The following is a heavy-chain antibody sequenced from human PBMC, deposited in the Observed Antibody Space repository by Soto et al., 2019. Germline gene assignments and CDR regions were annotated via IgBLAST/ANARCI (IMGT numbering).Heavy chain of an antibody. CDR1: GGSISSGTYY. J-gene: IGHJ4*01. CDR3: ARTRPNDPVVVGAPPGEVYFAL. CDR2: INYGGIT. V-gene: IGHV4-31*03. D-gene: IGHD1-26*01. Sequence: PSETLSHTCTVSGGSISSGTYYRSSIRQHPEKSLEWIAYINYGGITHSNASLKSRLSITVDTAKNPSSLAFNSVTAVDSGVYFCARTRPNDPVVVGAPPGEVYFALWGQGPPVTVSS.